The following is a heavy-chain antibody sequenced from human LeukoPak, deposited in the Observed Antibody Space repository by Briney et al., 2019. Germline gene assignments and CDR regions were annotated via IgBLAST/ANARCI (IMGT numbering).Heavy chain of an antibody. CDR2: ISGDGGST. V-gene: IGHV3-43*02. J-gene: IGHJ4*02. Sequence: GGSLRLSCQTSGFTFDDYAMHWVRQAPGKGLEWVSLISGDGGSTYYTDSVKGRFTISRDNSENSLYLQMDSLRTEDTALYYCAKDLVGSLEYYDFTTPDSWGQGTLVTVSS. D-gene: IGHD3-22*01. CDR1: GFTFDDYA. CDR3: AKDLVGSLEYYDFTTPDS.